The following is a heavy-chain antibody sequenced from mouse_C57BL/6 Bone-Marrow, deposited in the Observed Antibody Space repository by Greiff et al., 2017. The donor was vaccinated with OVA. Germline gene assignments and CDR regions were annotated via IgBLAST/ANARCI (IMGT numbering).Heavy chain of an antibody. J-gene: IGHJ2*01. V-gene: IGHV14-4*01. CDR2: IDPENGDT. D-gene: IGHD3-3*01. CDR1: GFNIKDDY. CDR3: TTWGRGVDY. Sequence: EVQGVESGAELVRPGASVKLSCTASGFNIKDDYMHWVKQRPEQGLEWIGWIDPENGDTEYASKFQGKATITADTSSNTAYLQLSSLTSEDTAVYYCTTWGRGVDYWGQGTTLTVSS.